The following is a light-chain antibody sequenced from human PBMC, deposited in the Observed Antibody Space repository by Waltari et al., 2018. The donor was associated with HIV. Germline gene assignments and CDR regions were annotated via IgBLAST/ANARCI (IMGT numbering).Light chain of an antibody. Sequence: DIHMNQSSSNLSASVGDRVIITCRANQSIGQWLAWYQQKPEKAPKLLISKASSLEGGVPSRFSARASATEFILTISSLQPDDFATYYCQQYSAYPLTFGGGTKVEIK. CDR3: QQYSAYPLT. CDR2: KAS. J-gene: IGKJ4*01. CDR1: QSIGQW. V-gene: IGKV1-5*03.